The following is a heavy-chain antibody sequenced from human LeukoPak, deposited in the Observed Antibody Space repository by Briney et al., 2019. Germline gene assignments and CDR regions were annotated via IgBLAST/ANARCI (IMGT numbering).Heavy chain of an antibody. CDR3: ARQIVSGSMGCDF. V-gene: IGHV1-2*02. Sequence: ASVKVSCKASAYTFSGYYIHWVRQAPGQGLEWMGWINSNSGGKIFAEKFQDRVTMARDTSISTAYMELSRLRSDDTAVYYCARQIVSGSMGCDFWGQGTLVTVSS. J-gene: IGHJ4*02. CDR1: AYTFSGYY. CDR2: INSNSGGK. D-gene: IGHD2-21*01.